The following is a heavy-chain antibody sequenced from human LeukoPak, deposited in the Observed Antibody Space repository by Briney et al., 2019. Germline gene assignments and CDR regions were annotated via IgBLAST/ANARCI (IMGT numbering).Heavy chain of an antibody. Sequence: PSETLSLTCTVSGGSISSSSYYWGWIRQPPGKGLEWIGSIYYSGSTYYNPSLKSRVTISVDTSKNQFSLKLSSVTAADTAVYYCASTHSGYDLYYYYYYMDVWGKGTTVTVSS. D-gene: IGHD5-12*01. J-gene: IGHJ6*03. V-gene: IGHV4-39*07. CDR3: ASTHSGYDLYYYYYYMDV. CDR2: IYYSGST. CDR1: GGSISSSSYY.